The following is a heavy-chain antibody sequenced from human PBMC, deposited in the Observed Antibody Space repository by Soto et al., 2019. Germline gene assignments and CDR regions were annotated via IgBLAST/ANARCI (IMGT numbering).Heavy chain of an antibody. CDR3: ARGHRQAVVNFDY. V-gene: IGHV1-18*01. CDR1: GYTFTSYG. J-gene: IGHJ4*02. Sequence: ASVKVSCKASGYTFTSYGISLVRQAPVQVLELIVWIIAYNFNTNYSQKLQGRFTITTYTSTITSYIELRILRSDYTAVYYCARGHRQAVVNFDYWGQGTMVTVSS. D-gene: IGHD3-22*01. CDR2: IIAYNFNT.